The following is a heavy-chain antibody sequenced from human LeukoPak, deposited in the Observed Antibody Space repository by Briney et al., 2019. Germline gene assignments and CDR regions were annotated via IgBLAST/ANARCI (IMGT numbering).Heavy chain of an antibody. CDR3: VGVASRAFDY. Sequence: AGGSLRLSCAASRFTVSSNYMSWVRQAPGKGLEWVSIIYSGTTTYYADSVKGRFTISRDNSKNTLYLQMSSLRAEDTAVYYCVGVASRAFDYWGQGTLVTVSS. CDR1: RFTVSSNY. CDR2: IYSGTTT. V-gene: IGHV3-66*01. J-gene: IGHJ4*02.